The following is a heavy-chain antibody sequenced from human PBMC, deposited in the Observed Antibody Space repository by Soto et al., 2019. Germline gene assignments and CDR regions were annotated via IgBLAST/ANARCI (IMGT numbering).Heavy chain of an antibody. J-gene: IGHJ3*02. CDR1: GFTFSDCY. V-gene: IGHV3-11*01. Sequence: KTGGSLRLSCAASGFTFSDCYMSWIRQAPGKGLEWVSYISSSGSTIYYADSVKGRFTISRDNAKNSLYLQMNSLRAEDTAVYYCARDVEYYDSSGTDDAFDIWGQGTMVTVSS. CDR2: ISSSGSTI. D-gene: IGHD3-22*01. CDR3: ARDVEYYDSSGTDDAFDI.